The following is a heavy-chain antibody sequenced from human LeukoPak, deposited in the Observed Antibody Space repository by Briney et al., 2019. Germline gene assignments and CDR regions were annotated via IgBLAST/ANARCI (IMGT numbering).Heavy chain of an antibody. V-gene: IGHV1-46*01. J-gene: IGHJ4*02. CDR1: GYIFTNYL. CDR2: INPSGGST. D-gene: IGHD2-15*01. Sequence: ASVKVSCKASGYIFTNYLMHWVRQAPGQGLEWMGIINPSGGSTTYAQNFQGRVTMTRDTSTNTVYMELSSLRSEDTGVYYCARDRGWPNYYFDYWGQGTLVTVSS. CDR3: ARDRGWPNYYFDY.